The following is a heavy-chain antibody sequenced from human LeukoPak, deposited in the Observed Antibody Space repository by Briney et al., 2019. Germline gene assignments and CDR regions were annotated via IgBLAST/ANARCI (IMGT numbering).Heavy chain of an antibody. CDR3: ARRSDYGDY. CDR1: GYTFTSFG. Sequence: ASVKVSCKAPGYTFTSFGFTWVRQAPGQGLEWMGWISAHNGNTDYAQKLQGRVTLTTDTSTSTAYMELRSLRSDDTAVYYCARRSDYGDYWGQGTLVTVSS. D-gene: IGHD3-3*01. CDR2: ISAHNGNT. V-gene: IGHV1-18*01. J-gene: IGHJ4*02.